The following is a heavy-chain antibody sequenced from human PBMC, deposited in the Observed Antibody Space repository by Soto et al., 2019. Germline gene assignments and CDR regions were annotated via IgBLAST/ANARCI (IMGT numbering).Heavy chain of an antibody. CDR1: AASISSYY. Sequence: QVQLQESGPGLVRPSETLSLTCTVSAASISSYYWTWIRQSPGKGLEWIGHMYNSEDTKYNLSLKSRVTMSVDTSKNQFSLKLRSVTAADTAIYYCVRHATDRHGNAEDWYFDLWGRGTLVTVSS. CDR2: MYNSEDT. CDR3: VRHATDRHGNAEDWYFDL. V-gene: IGHV4-59*08. D-gene: IGHD2-15*01. J-gene: IGHJ2*01.